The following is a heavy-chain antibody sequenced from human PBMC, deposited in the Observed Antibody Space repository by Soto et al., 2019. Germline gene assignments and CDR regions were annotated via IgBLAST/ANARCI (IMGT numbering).Heavy chain of an antibody. CDR2: ISGSGGST. V-gene: IGHV3-23*01. CDR1: GFTFSSYA. CDR3: AKAWAGTNFRFDY. J-gene: IGHJ4*02. Sequence: GGSLRLSCAASGFTFSSYAMSWVRQAPGKGLEWVSAISGSGGSTYYADSVKGQFTISRDNSKNTLYLQMNSLRAEDTAVYYWAKAWAGTNFRFDYWGQGTLVTVSS. D-gene: IGHD1-1*01.